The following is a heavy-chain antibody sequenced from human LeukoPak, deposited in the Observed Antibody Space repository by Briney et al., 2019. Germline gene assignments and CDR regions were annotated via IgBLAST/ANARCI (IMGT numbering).Heavy chain of an antibody. Sequence: SVKVSCKASGYTFTSYGISWVRQAPGQGLEWMGGIIPIFGTANYAQKFQGRVTITADESTSTAYMELSSLRSEDTAVYYCARADLGSYNWFDPWGQGTLVTVSS. CDR1: GYTFTSYG. J-gene: IGHJ5*02. CDR3: ARADLGSYNWFDP. D-gene: IGHD2-15*01. CDR2: IIPIFGTA. V-gene: IGHV1-69*13.